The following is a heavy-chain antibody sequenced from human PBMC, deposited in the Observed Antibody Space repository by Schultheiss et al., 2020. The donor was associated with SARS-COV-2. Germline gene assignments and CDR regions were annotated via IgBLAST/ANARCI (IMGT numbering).Heavy chain of an antibody. V-gene: IGHV1-69*06. CDR1: GGTFSSYA. Sequence: SVKVSCKASGGTFSSYAISWVRQAPGQGLEWMGGIIPIFGTANYAQKFQGRVTITADKSTSTAYMELSSLRSEDTAVYYCAAVAMGWSDGYNYDYYGMDVWGQGTTVTVSS. CDR3: AAVAMGWSDGYNYDYYGMDV. D-gene: IGHD5-24*01. CDR2: IIPIFGTA. J-gene: IGHJ6*02.